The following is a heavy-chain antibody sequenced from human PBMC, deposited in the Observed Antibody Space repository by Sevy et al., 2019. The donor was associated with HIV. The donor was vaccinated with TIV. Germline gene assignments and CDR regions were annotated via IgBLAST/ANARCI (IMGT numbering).Heavy chain of an antibody. CDR1: GASIRDSSYY. V-gene: IGHV4-39*01. D-gene: IGHD6-13*01. Sequence: SETLSLTCTVSGASIRDSSYYWAWIRQPPGKGLEWIGNIYSYGETYYNSSLKSRVTISGDTSKNQFSLSLTSVTAADTAIYFCARSMEQQLDAFDIWGQGTMVTVSS. CDR2: IYSYGET. CDR3: ARSMEQQLDAFDI. J-gene: IGHJ3*02.